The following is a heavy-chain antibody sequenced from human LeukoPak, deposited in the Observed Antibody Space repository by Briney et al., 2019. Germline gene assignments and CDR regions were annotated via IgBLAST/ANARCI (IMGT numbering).Heavy chain of an antibody. CDR1: GFTFSSYA. D-gene: IGHD3/OR15-3a*01. CDR3: TKGDWFDN. CDR2: ISWNSGKI. V-gene: IGHV3-9*03. Sequence: GGSLRLSCAASGFTFSSYAMHWVRQAPGKGLEWVSGISWNSGKIDYADSVKGRFTISRDNAKNSLYLQMNSVRDEDMAFYYCTKGDWFDNWGQGTRVTVSS. J-gene: IGHJ4*02.